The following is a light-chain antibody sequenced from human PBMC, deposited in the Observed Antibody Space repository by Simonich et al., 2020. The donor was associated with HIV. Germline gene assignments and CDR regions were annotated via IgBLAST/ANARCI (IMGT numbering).Light chain of an antibody. J-gene: IGLJ2*01. CDR3: QSYDSSLSGSVV. CDR1: SSHIGAGYD. V-gene: IGLV1-40*01. Sequence: QSVLTQPPSVSGAPGQRVTISCTGRSSHIGAGYDVHWYQQLPGTAPKLLIYGNTNRPSGVPDRFSGSQSGTSASLAITGLQAEDEADYYCQSYDSSLSGSVVFGGGTKLTV. CDR2: GNT.